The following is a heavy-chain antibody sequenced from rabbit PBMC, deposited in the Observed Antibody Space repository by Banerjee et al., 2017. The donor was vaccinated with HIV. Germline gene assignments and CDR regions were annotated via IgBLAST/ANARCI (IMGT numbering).Heavy chain of an antibody. CDR3: ARGSSYLTRLDL. CDR1: GFTLSRYW. J-gene: IGHJ3*01. D-gene: IGHD5-1*01. CDR2: ITTNSGRT. V-gene: IGHV1S45*01. Sequence: QEQLVESGGGLVQPEGSLTLTCTASGFTLSRYWMCWVRQAPGKGLEWIGCITTNSGRTYDASWAKGRFTISKTPSTTVTLQMTSLTAADTATYFCARGSSYLTRLDLWGPGTLVTDS.